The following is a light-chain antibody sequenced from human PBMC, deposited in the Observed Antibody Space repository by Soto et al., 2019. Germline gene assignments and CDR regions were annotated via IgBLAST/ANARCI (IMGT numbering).Light chain of an antibody. CDR3: QQYGGSPFT. CDR2: GAS. V-gene: IGKV3-20*01. Sequence: ELVLTQSPGTLSLSPGERAALSCRASQSVTSNYLAWYQQKPGQAPRLLIYGASSRATGIPDRFSGSGSGTDFTLTISRLEPEDFAVYYCQQYGGSPFTFGPGTKVDVK. CDR1: QSVTSNY. J-gene: IGKJ3*01.